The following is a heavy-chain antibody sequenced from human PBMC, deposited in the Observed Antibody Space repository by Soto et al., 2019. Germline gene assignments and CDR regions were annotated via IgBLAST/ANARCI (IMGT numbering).Heavy chain of an antibody. CDR1: GFTFSSYA. J-gene: IGHJ2*01. CDR2: TNNDGSST. V-gene: IGHV3-74*01. CDR3: ARGMQGSRYFDL. Sequence: GGSLRLSCAASGFTFSSYAMSWVRQAPGKGLVWVARTNNDGSSTTYADSVKGRFTISRDNAKNTLYLQMNSLRAEDTAVYYCARGMQGSRYFDLWGRGTLVTVSS.